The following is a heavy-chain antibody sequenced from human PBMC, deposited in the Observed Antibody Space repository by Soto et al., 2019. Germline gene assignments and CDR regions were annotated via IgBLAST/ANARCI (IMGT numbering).Heavy chain of an antibody. CDR1: GGSVSSANYY. D-gene: IGHD6-25*01. Sequence: SETLSLTCGVSGGSVSSANYYWSWIRQPPGKGLEWIGYIYRSGGTKYNPSLKSRVTISIDTSKNQFSLKLSSVTAADTAVYYCARAATDSGYFDCWGQGTLVTVSS. J-gene: IGHJ4*02. V-gene: IGHV4-61*01. CDR3: ARAATDSGYFDC. CDR2: IYRSGGT.